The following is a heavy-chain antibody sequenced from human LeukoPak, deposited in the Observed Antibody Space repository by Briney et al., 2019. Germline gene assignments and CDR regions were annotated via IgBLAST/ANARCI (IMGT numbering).Heavy chain of an antibody. CDR2: IYYSGST. CDR1: GGSISNYY. J-gene: IGHJ3*02. Sequence: PSEALSLTCTASGGSISNYYWSWIRQPPGKGLEWIGYIYYSGSTNYNPSLKSRVTISVDTSKNQFSLKLSSVTAADTAMYYCARAPRPQDAFDIWGQGTMVTVSS. CDR3: ARAPRPQDAFDI. V-gene: IGHV4-59*01.